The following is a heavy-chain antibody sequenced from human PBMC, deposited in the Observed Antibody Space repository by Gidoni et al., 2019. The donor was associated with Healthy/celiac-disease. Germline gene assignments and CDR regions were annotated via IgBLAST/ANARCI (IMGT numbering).Heavy chain of an antibody. V-gene: IGHV1-69*01. CDR1: GGTCSSYA. CDR2: IIHIFGTA. J-gene: IGHJ4*02. Sequence: PGSSVKLSCKASGGTCSSYAISWVRQAPGPGLEWLGGIIHIFGTANYAQKFQGRVTITADESTSTAYMELSSLRSEDPAVYYCAGGVAAAGPFRDYWGQGTLVTVSS. D-gene: IGHD6-13*01. CDR3: AGGVAAAGPFRDY.